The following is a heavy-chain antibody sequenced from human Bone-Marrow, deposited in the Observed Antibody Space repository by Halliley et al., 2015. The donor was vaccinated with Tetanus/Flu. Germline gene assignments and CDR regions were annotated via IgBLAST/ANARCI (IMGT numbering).Heavy chain of an antibody. CDR2: IKNRVHYEAT. V-gene: IGHV3-15*07. Sequence: EWVGRIKNRVHYEATDYASPVRGRFTISRDDSKNTVSLQMVNVKPEDTAMYFCATGEGYYFDNWDQGTLVTVSS. CDR3: ATGEGYYFDN. D-gene: IGHD3-22*01. J-gene: IGHJ4*02.